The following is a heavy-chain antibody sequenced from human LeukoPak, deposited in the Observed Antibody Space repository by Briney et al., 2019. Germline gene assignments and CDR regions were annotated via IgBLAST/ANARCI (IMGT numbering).Heavy chain of an antibody. CDR1: TFTFSSYW. V-gene: IGHV3-7*01. Sequence: GGSLRLSCAASTFTFSSYWMSWVRQAPGKGLEWVATIKDEGSEKFYVDSVSGRFTISRDNAKNSLYLQMNSLRAEDTAVYYCARRGTYQNWFDPWGQGTLVTVSS. CDR2: IKDEGSEK. CDR3: ARRGTYQNWFDP. J-gene: IGHJ5*02. D-gene: IGHD3-16*01.